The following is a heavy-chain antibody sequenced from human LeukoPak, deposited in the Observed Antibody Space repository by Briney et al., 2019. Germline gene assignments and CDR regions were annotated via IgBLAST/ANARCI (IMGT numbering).Heavy chain of an antibody. CDR1: GYTFTSYG. CDR2: ISAYNGNT. J-gene: IGHJ4*02. CDR3: ARAYTGCEACDY. D-gene: IGHD5-12*01. V-gene: IGHV1-18*01. Sequence: GASVKVSCKASGYTFTSYGISWVRQAPGQGLEWMGWISAYNGNTNYAQKLQGRVTMTTDTSTSTAYMELSRLRSDDTAMYFCARAYTGCEACDYCGQGTLVTVSS.